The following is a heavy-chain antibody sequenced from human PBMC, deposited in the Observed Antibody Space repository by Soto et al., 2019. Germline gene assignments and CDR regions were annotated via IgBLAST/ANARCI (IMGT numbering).Heavy chain of an antibody. J-gene: IGHJ4*02. Sequence: PGGSLRLSCAASGFTFSSYPMSWVRQAPGKGLEWVSTISDSGGGTYYADSVRGRFTFSRDNSKNTLYLQVNSLRADDTAVYYCTKGGPNGAFDYWGQGTLVTVSS. CDR2: ISDSGGGT. CDR3: TKGGPNGAFDY. D-gene: IGHD2-8*01. V-gene: IGHV3-23*01. CDR1: GFTFSSYP.